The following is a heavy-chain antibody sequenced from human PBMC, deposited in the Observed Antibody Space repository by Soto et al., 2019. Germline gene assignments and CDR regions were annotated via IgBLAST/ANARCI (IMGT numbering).Heavy chain of an antibody. Sequence: GGSLRLSCAASGFTFSSYAMSWVRQAPGKGLEWVSAISGSGGSTYYADSVKGRFTISRDNSKNTLYLQMNSLRAEDTAVYYCAKWDSVVVPGYYYYGMDVWGQGTTVTVS. CDR2: ISGSGGST. D-gene: IGHD2-2*01. V-gene: IGHV3-23*01. CDR1: GFTFSSYA. CDR3: AKWDSVVVPGYYYYGMDV. J-gene: IGHJ6*02.